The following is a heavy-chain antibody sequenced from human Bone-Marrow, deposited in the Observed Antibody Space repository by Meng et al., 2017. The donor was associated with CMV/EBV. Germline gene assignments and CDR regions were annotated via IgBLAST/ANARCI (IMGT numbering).Heavy chain of an antibody. V-gene: IGHV3-53*05. D-gene: IGHD3/OR15-3a*01. CDR2: IYSGGST. CDR3: AKGLGVYYYYYGMDV. Sequence: GESLKISCAASGFTVSSNYMSWVRQAPGKGLEWVSVIYSGGSTYYADSVKGRFTISRDNAKNSLYLQMNSLRAEDMALYYCAKGLGVYYYYYGMDVWGQGTTVTVSS. CDR1: GFTVSSNY. J-gene: IGHJ6*02.